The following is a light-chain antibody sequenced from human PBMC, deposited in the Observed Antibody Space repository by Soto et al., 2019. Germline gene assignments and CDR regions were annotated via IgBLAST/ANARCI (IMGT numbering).Light chain of an antibody. J-gene: IGKJ5*01. V-gene: IGKV3-11*01. CDR3: QQRSNWPPA. CDR1: QSVSSY. CDR2: DAS. Sequence: EIVFTQSPATLALSPGERATLSCRASQSVSSYLAWYRQKPGQAPRLLIYDASNRATGIPARFSGSGSGTDFTLTISSLEPEDFAVYYCQQRSNWPPAFGQGTRLEIK.